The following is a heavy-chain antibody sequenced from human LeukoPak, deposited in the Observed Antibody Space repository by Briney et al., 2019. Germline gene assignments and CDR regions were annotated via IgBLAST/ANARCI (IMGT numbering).Heavy chain of an antibody. Sequence: PSETLSLTCTVSGGSISTYYWSWIRQPPGKGLEWIGEINHSGSTNYNPSLKSRVTISVDTSKNQFSLKLSSVTAADTAVYYCARGRFMSRYGSGSYFIYWGQGTLVTVSS. V-gene: IGHV4-34*01. CDR2: INHSGST. J-gene: IGHJ4*02. CDR3: ARGRFMSRYGSGSYFIY. D-gene: IGHD3-10*01. CDR1: GGSISTYY.